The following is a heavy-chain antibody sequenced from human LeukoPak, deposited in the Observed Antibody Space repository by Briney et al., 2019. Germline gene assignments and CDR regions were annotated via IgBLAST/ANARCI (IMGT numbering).Heavy chain of an antibody. V-gene: IGHV4-4*07. CDR3: ARGYYDFWSGYYHYFDY. J-gene: IGHJ4*02. CDR2: IYTSGST. D-gene: IGHD3-3*01. Sequence: SETLSLTCTVSGGSISSYYWSWIRQPAGKGLEWIGRIYTSGSTNYNPSLKSRVTISVDTSKNQFSLKLSSVTAADTAVYYCARGYYDFWSGYYHYFDYWGQGTLVTVSS. CDR1: GGSISSYY.